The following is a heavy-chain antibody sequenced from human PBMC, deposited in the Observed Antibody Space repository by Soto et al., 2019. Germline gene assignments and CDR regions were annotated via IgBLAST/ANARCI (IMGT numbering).Heavy chain of an antibody. CDR3: ARGYCSGGSCYSCDY. V-gene: IGHV1-69*13. D-gene: IGHD2-15*01. J-gene: IGHJ4*02. Sequence: SVKVSCKASGGTFSSYAISWVRQAPGQGLEWMGGIIPIFGTANYAQKFQGRVTITADESTSTAYMELSSLRSEDTAVYYCARGYCSGGSCYSCDYWGQGTLVTVSS. CDR2: IIPIFGTA. CDR1: GGTFSSYA.